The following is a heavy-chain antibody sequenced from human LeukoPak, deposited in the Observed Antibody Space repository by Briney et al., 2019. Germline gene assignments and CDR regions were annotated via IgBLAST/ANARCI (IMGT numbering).Heavy chain of an antibody. CDR1: GGSISSGSYY. Sequence: PSQTLSLTCTVSGGSISSGSYYWSWIRQPPGKGLEWIGYIYYSGSTNYNPSLKSRVTISVDTSKNQFSLKLSSVTAADTAVYYCARGSSGWHFDYWGQGALVTVSS. D-gene: IGHD6-19*01. CDR3: ARGSSGWHFDY. V-gene: IGHV4-61*01. CDR2: IYYSGST. J-gene: IGHJ4*02.